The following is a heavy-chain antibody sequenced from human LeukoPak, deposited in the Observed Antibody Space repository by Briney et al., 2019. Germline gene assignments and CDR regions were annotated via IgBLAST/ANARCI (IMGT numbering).Heavy chain of an antibody. CDR2: INGLGTAT. V-gene: IGHV3-74*01. Sequence: TGGSLRLSCAGSGWMHWVRQTPGKGLVWVSGINGLGTATYYADSVKGRFTISRDNAKNTVFLQMNSLSVEDTAVYYCASVFDSWGQGFLVTVSS. CDR1: GW. CDR3: ASVFDS. J-gene: IGHJ4*02.